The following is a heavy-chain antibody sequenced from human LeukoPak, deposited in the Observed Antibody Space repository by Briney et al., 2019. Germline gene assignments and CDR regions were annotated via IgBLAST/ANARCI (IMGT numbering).Heavy chain of an antibody. Sequence: GGSLRLSCSASGFTFSSYAMHWVRQAPGKGLEYVSAVSSNGGSTYYADSVKGRFTISRDNSKNTLYLQMNSLRAEDTAVYYCAREGGAGGTIDYWGQGTLVTVSS. CDR3: AREGGAGGTIDY. J-gene: IGHJ4*02. CDR1: GFTFSSYA. D-gene: IGHD2-8*01. CDR2: VSSNGGST. V-gene: IGHV3-64*04.